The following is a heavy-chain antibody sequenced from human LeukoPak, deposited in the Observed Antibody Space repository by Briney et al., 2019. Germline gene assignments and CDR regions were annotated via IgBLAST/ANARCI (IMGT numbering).Heavy chain of an antibody. CDR2: INPNSGGT. D-gene: IGHD2-2*01. CDR1: GYTFTGYY. J-gene: IGHJ4*02. Sequence: ASVKVSCKASGYTFTGYYLHWVRQAPGQGLEWMGWINPNSGGTNYAQKFQGRVTTTRDTSISTAYMELSRLRSDDTAVYYCARGERYCSSTSCLDFDYWGQGILVTVSS. CDR3: ARGERYCSSTSCLDFDY. V-gene: IGHV1-2*02.